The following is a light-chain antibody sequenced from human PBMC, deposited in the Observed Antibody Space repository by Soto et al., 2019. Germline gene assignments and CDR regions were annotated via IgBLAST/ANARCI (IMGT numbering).Light chain of an antibody. CDR2: WAS. V-gene: IGKV4-1*01. Sequence: DIVMTQSPDSLAVSLGERATINCKSSQSVFYSSNNKNYLAWYQHKPGQPPKLLIYWASTRESGVPDRFRGSVSGTDFTLTINSLQAEDVAVYYCQQYYGVPYTFGQGTKLEIK. J-gene: IGKJ2*01. CDR1: QSVFYSSNNKNY. CDR3: QQYYGVPYT.